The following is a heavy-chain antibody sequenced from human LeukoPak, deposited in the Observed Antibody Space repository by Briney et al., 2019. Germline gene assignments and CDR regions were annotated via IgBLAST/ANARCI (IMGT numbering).Heavy chain of an antibody. J-gene: IGHJ3*02. Sequence: SETLSLTCTVSGYSISSGYYWGWIRQPPGKGLEWIGSIYHSGSTYYNPSLKSRVTISVDTSKNQFSLKLSSVTAADTAVYYCARPILDGSADDAFDIWGQGTMVTVSS. V-gene: IGHV4-38-2*02. CDR1: GYSISSGYY. D-gene: IGHD3-22*01. CDR3: ARPILDGSADDAFDI. CDR2: IYHSGST.